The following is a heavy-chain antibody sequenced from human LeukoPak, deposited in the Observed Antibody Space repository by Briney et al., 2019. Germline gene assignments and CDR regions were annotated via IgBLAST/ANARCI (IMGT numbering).Heavy chain of an antibody. J-gene: IGHJ4*02. D-gene: IGHD1-26*01. V-gene: IGHV4-61*05. CDR1: GGSISSSSYY. Sequence: PSETLSLTCTVSGGSISSSSYYWGWIRQPPGKGLEWIGYIYYSGSTNYNPSLKSRVTISVDTSKNQFSLKLSSVTAADTAVYYCARASGSYEVDYWGQGTLVTVSS. CDR2: IYYSGST. CDR3: ARASGSYEVDY.